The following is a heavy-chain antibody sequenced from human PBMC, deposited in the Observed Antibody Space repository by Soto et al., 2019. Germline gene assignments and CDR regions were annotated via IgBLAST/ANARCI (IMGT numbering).Heavy chain of an antibody. CDR3: AKTVSFGSRWYEGAFDI. V-gene: IGHV3-30*18. J-gene: IGHJ3*02. Sequence: LRLSCAASGFTFSSYGMHWVRQAPGKGLEWVAVISYDGSNKYYADSVKGRFTISRDNSKNTLYLQMNSLRAEDTAVYYCAKTVSFGSRWYEGAFDIWGQGTMVTVSS. D-gene: IGHD6-13*01. CDR1: GFTFSSYG. CDR2: ISYDGSNK.